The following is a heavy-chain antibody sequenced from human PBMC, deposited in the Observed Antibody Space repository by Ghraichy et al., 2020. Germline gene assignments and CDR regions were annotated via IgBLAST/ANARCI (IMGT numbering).Heavy chain of an antibody. V-gene: IGHV3-30-3*01. Sequence: GESLNISCAASGFTFSSYAMHWVRQAPGKGLEWVAVISYDGSNKYYADSVKGRFTISRDNSKNTLYLQMNSLRAEDTAVYYCARGSSPEYGGTPDAFDIWGQGTMVTVSS. CDR3: ARGSSPEYGGTPDAFDI. CDR2: ISYDGSNK. D-gene: IGHD4-23*01. J-gene: IGHJ3*02. CDR1: GFTFSSYA.